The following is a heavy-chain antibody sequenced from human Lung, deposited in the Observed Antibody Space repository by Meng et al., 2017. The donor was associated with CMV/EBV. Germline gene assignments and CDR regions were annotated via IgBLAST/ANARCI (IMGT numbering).Heavy chain of an antibody. V-gene: IGHV1-46*01. D-gene: IGHD3-3*01. CDR2: INPSAGAA. J-gene: IGHJ4*02. CDR3: AKDNVGVTGALIYFDY. CDR1: GYTFTSYY. Sequence: ASVXVSXKASGYTFTSYYMHWLRQAPGQRLEWMGRINPSAGAASYAQKFQGRVTMTRDTSTSIAYMELSSLRSEDTSVYYCAKDNVGVTGALIYFDYWGQGXLVTVSS.